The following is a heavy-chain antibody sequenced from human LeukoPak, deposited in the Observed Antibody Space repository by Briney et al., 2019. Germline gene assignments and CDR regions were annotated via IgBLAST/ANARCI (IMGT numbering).Heavy chain of an antibody. J-gene: IGHJ4*02. Sequence: GGSLRLSCSASGSIFSNYAMSWVRQAPGKGLEWVSAISRSGGSTYYADSVKGRFAISRDNFKNTLYLQMNSLGAEDTAVYFCARGGGDYCFDYWGQGALVTVSS. V-gene: IGHV3-23*01. CDR1: GSIFSNYA. CDR3: ARGGGDYCFDY. CDR2: ISRSGGST. D-gene: IGHD2-21*02.